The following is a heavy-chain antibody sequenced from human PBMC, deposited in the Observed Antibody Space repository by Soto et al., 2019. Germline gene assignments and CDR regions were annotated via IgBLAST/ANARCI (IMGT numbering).Heavy chain of an antibody. CDR3: ARGWGDTVAGTIWFDP. CDR2: IIPIFGTA. Sequence: SVKVSCKASGGTFSSYAISWVRQASGQGLEWMGGIIPIFGTANYAQKFQGRVTITADESTSTAYMELSSLRSEDTAVYYCARGWGDTVAGTIWFDPWGQGTLVTVSS. J-gene: IGHJ5*02. V-gene: IGHV1-69*13. D-gene: IGHD6-19*01. CDR1: GGTFSSYA.